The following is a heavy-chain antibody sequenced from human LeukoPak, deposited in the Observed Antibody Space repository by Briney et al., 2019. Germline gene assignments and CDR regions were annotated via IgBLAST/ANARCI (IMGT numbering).Heavy chain of an antibody. V-gene: IGHV1-69*13. CDR1: GGTFSSYA. J-gene: IGHJ6*04. CDR3: ARGVIAAAGTRYYYYYYGMDV. D-gene: IGHD6-13*01. CDR2: IIPIFGTA. Sequence: SVKVSCKASGGTFSSYAISWVRQAPGQGLEWMGGIIPIFGTANYAQKFQGRVTITADESTSTAYMELSSLRSEDTAVYYCARGVIAAAGTRYYYYYYGMDVWGKGTKVTVSS.